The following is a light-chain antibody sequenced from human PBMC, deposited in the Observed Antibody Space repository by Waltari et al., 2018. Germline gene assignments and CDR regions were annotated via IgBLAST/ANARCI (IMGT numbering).Light chain of an antibody. CDR3: SSYTTSSSLYV. CDR2: DVS. J-gene: IGLJ1*01. Sequence: QSALTQPASVSGSPGQSITISCTGTSSDVGGYKYVSSHQQHPGKAPKLIIYDVSNRPSGVSNRFSGSKSGNTASLTISGLQAEDEADYYCSSYTTSSSLYVFGTGTKVTVV. CDR1: SSDVGGYKY. V-gene: IGLV2-14*03.